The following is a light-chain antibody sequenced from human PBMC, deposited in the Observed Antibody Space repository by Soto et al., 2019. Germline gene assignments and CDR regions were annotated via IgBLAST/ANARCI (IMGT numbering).Light chain of an antibody. J-gene: IGKJ1*01. Sequence: ERVMTQSPATLSVSPGGRATLSCRASQSISSNLAWYQQKPGQAPRLLIYGASTRATGIPARFGGSGSGTEFTLTISSLQSEDFAVYYCQQYNNWPRTFGQGTKVDIK. V-gene: IGKV3-15*01. CDR2: GAS. CDR3: QQYNNWPRT. CDR1: QSISSN.